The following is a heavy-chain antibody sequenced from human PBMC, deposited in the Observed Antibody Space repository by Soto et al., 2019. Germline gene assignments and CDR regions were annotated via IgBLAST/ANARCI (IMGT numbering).Heavy chain of an antibody. CDR3: ARGLIAVADGAFDI. J-gene: IGHJ3*02. CDR2: ISSSGSII. Sequence: GGSLRLSCAASGFTFSDYYMSWIRQAPGKGLEWVSYISSSGSIIYYADSVKGRFTISRDNAKNSLYLQMNSPRAEDTAVYYCARGLIAVADGAFDIWGQGTMVTVSS. D-gene: IGHD6-19*01. CDR1: GFTFSDYY. V-gene: IGHV3-11*01.